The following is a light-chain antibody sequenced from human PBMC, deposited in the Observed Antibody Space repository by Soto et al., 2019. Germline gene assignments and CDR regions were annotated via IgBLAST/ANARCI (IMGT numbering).Light chain of an antibody. V-gene: IGKV3-20*01. CDR1: QSVSNY. Sequence: EIVLTQSPGTLSLSPGERSTLSCRASQSVSNYLAWYQQKPGQAPRLLIYVASSRATGIPDRFSGSGSGTDFTLTISRLEPEDFAVYYCQQYGGSPKTFGQGTNVDIK. CDR3: QQYGGSPKT. J-gene: IGKJ1*01. CDR2: VAS.